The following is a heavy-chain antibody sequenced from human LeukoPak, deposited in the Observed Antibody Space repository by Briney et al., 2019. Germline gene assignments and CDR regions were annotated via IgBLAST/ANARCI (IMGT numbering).Heavy chain of an antibody. CDR3: ARALFWSGYYSRAKALGY. D-gene: IGHD3-3*01. CDR2: ISAYNGNT. Sequence: ASVKVSCKASGYTFTSYGISWVRQAPGQGLEWMGWISAYNGNTNYAQKLQGRVTMTTDTSTSTAYVELRSLRSEDTAVYYCARALFWSGYYSRAKALGYWGQGTLVTVSS. V-gene: IGHV1-18*01. J-gene: IGHJ4*02. CDR1: GYTFTSYG.